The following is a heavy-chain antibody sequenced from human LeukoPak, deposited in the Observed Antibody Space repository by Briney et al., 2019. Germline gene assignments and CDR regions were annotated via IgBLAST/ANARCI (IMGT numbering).Heavy chain of an antibody. CDR1: GFTFDDYG. J-gene: IGHJ4*02. D-gene: IGHD6-13*01. CDR3: ASGYSSSSEFDY. V-gene: IGHV3-20*04. Sequence: PGGSLRLSCAASGFTFDDYGVSWVRQAPGKGLEWVSGINWNGGSTGYADSVKGRFTISRDNAKNSLYLQMNSLRAEDTALYYCASGYSSSSEFDYWGQGTLVTVSS. CDR2: INWNGGST.